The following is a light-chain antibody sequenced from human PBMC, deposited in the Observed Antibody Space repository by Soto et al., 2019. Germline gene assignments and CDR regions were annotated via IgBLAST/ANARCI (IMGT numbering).Light chain of an antibody. V-gene: IGLV2-14*01. CDR2: EVS. J-gene: IGLJ1*01. Sequence: QSVLTHPASVSGSPGQSITISCTGSSSDIGAHNYVSWLQQYPGKAPKLIISEVSNRPSGVSTRFSGSTSGTAASLTISGLQTEDEADYFCFSFTTDWTHVFGTGTKVTVL. CDR3: FSFTTDWTHV. CDR1: SSDIGAHNY.